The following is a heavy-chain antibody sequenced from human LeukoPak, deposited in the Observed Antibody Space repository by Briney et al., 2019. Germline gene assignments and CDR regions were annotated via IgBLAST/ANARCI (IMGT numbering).Heavy chain of an antibody. V-gene: IGHV3-23*01. CDR3: ASPLTYYDSSGYSLMADY. Sequence: GGSLRLSCAASGFIFSSHGMSWVRQAPGKGLEWVSSISGSAGRTYSADSVKGRFTISRDNSKNTLYLQMNSLRAEDTAVYYCASPLTYYDSSGYSLMADYWGQGTLVTVSS. J-gene: IGHJ4*02. CDR1: GFIFSSHG. CDR2: ISGSAGRT. D-gene: IGHD3-22*01.